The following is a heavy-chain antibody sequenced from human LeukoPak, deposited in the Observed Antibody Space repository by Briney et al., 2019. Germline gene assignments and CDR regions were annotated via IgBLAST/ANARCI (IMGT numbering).Heavy chain of an antibody. CDR1: GFTFDDYG. Sequence: AGGSLRLSCAASGFTFDDYGMSWFRQAPGKGLEWVSGINWNGGSTGYADSVKGRFAISRDNAKNSLYLQMNSLRAEDTALYHCAREPFASLLTGDVGGFDYWGQGTLVTVSS. CDR2: INWNGGST. CDR3: AREPFASLLTGDVGGFDY. J-gene: IGHJ4*02. D-gene: IGHD7-27*01. V-gene: IGHV3-20*01.